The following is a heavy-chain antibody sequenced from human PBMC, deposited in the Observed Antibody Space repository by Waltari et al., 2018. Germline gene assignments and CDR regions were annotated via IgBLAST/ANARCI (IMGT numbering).Heavy chain of an antibody. Sequence: QVQLVQSGAEVKKPGASVKISCKTSEYTFTSSYVHWVRQAPGQGLEWMGIINHSGGSTIYAQKFQGRVTMTRDTSTSTVYMELSSLRSEDTAVYYCASDTGALWMDVWGQGTTVTVSS. D-gene: IGHD2-21*01. CDR3: ASDTGALWMDV. CDR2: INHSGGST. V-gene: IGHV1-46*01. J-gene: IGHJ6*02. CDR1: EYTFTSSY.